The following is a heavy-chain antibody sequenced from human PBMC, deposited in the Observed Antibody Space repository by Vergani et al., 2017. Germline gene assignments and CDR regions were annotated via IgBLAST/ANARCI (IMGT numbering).Heavy chain of an antibody. J-gene: IGHJ3*02. Sequence: EVQLVESGGGLVQTGGSLRLSCAASGFTFSSYEMNWVRQAPGKGLEWVSYISSSGSTIYYADSVKGRFTISRDNAKNSLLLQMNSLRAEDTAVYYCARDGSGYSYGSSAFDIWGQGTMVTVSS. V-gene: IGHV3-48*03. CDR1: GFTFSSYE. D-gene: IGHD5-18*01. CDR2: ISSSGSTI. CDR3: ARDGSGYSYGSSAFDI.